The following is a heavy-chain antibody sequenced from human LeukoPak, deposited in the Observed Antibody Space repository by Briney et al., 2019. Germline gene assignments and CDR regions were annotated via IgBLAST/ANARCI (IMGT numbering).Heavy chain of an antibody. D-gene: IGHD1-1*01. J-gene: IGHJ5*02. CDR3: VRRADRDLRYFDP. V-gene: IGHV3-33*01. CDR1: GFTFNNYG. Sequence: PGGSLRLSCTASGFTFNNYGMHWIRQAPGKGLEWVATIYYDGSNKYYADSVKGRFTISRDNFKNTLYLEMDSLTVEDTALYYCVRRADRDLRYFDPWGQGTLVTVCS. CDR2: IYYDGSNK.